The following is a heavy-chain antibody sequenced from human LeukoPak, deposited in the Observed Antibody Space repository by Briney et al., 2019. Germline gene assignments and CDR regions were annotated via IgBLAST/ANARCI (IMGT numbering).Heavy chain of an antibody. D-gene: IGHD2-8*01. Sequence: GGSLRLSCAASGFNFDDSAIHWVRQAPGKGLEWVSGISWNSVTIAYADSVKGRFTISRDNSKNSLYLQMNSLRADDTALYYCAEAVGYCTNGVCYKYFHHWGQGTLVTVSS. J-gene: IGHJ1*01. CDR2: ISWNSVTI. CDR1: GFNFDDSA. CDR3: AEAVGYCTNGVCYKYFHH. V-gene: IGHV3-9*01.